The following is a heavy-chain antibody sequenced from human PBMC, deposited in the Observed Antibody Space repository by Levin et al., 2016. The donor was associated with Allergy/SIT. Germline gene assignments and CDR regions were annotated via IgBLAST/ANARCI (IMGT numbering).Heavy chain of an antibody. Sequence: WVRQAPGQGLEWMGWISAYNGNTNYAQKLQGRVTMTTDTSTSTAYMELRSLRSDDTAVYYCARGQPLPASFDYWGQGTLVTVSS. CDR2: ISAYNGNT. CDR3: ARGQPLPASFDY. J-gene: IGHJ4*02. D-gene: IGHD2-2*01. V-gene: IGHV1-18*01.